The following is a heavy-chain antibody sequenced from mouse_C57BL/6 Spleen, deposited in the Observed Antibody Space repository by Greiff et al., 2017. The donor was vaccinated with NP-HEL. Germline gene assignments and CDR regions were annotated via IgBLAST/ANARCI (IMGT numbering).Heavy chain of an antibody. CDR1: GYTFTSYW. CDR2: IYPGSGST. Sequence: QVQLQQPGAELVKPGASVKMSCKASGYTFTSYWITWVKQRPGQGLEWIGDIYPGSGSTNYNGKFKSKATLTVDTSSSTAYMQLSSLTSEDSAVYYCASGRSGYSSWFAYWGQGTLVTVSA. V-gene: IGHV1-55*01. CDR3: ASGRSGYSSWFAY. J-gene: IGHJ3*01. D-gene: IGHD3-2*02.